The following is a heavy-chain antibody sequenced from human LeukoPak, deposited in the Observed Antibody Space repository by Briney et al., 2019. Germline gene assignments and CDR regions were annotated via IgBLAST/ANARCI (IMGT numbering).Heavy chain of an antibody. CDR2: ISAYNGNT. D-gene: IGHD2-2*01. J-gene: IGHJ3*02. CDR1: GYTFTSYG. Sequence: WASVTVSCKASGYTFTSYGISWVRQAPGQGLEWMGWISAYNGNTNYAQKLQGRVTMTTDTSTSTAYMELRSLRSDDTAVYYCARDYCSSTSCPAADAFDIWGQGTMVTVSS. CDR3: ARDYCSSTSCPAADAFDI. V-gene: IGHV1-18*01.